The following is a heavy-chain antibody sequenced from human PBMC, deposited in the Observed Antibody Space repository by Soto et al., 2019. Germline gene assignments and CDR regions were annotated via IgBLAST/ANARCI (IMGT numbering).Heavy chain of an antibody. CDR3: VEEMAPAAIGSLYYYYGMDV. J-gene: IGHJ6*02. V-gene: IGHV3-64D*06. Sequence: GGSLRLSCSASGFSFSNYAMHWVRQAPGKGLQYVSGFSSKGGTTYYADSVKGRFTISRDNSKNTLYLQMSSLRPEDTAVYYCVEEMAPAAIGSLYYYYGMDVWGQGTTVTVSS. CDR2: FSSKGGTT. D-gene: IGHD2-2*01. CDR1: GFSFSNYA.